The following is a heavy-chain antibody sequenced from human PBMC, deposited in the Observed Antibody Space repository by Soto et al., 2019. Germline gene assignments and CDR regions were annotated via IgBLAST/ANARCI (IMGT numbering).Heavy chain of an antibody. CDR3: ARTAPGKNRKFDP. Sequence: PGGSLRLSCAASGFTFSSYSMNWVRQAPGKGLEWVSSISSSSSYIYYADSVKGRFTISRDNAKNSLYLQMNSLRAEDTAVYYCARTAPGKNRKFDPWGQGTLVTVSS. CDR1: GFTFSSYS. D-gene: IGHD3-10*01. J-gene: IGHJ5*02. CDR2: ISSSSSYI. V-gene: IGHV3-21*01.